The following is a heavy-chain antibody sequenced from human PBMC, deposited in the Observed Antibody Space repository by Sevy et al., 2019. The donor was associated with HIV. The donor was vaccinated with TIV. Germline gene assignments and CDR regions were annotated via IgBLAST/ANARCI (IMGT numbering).Heavy chain of an antibody. CDR3: ARGGLIAAAALGYFDY. J-gene: IGHJ4*02. Sequence: SETLSLTCAVYGGTFSGYYWSWIGQPPGKGLEWIGEINHSGSTNYNPSLKSRVTISVDTSKNQFSLKLSSVTAADTAVYYCARGGLIAAAALGYFDYWGQGTLVTVSS. V-gene: IGHV4-34*01. D-gene: IGHD6-13*01. CDR1: GGTFSGYY. CDR2: INHSGST.